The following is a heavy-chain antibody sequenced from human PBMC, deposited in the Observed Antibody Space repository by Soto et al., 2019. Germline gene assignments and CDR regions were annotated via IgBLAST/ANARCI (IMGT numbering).Heavy chain of an antibody. J-gene: IGHJ3*02. CDR2: IYYSGST. Sequence: SETLSLTCTVSGGSISSGDYYWSWIRQPPGKGLEWIGYIYYSGSTYYNPSLKSRVTISVDTSKNQFSLKLSSVTAADTAVYYCASLRLYYYDSSLDAFDIWGQGTMVTVSS. V-gene: IGHV4-30-4*01. D-gene: IGHD3-22*01. CDR1: GGSISSGDYY. CDR3: ASLRLYYYDSSLDAFDI.